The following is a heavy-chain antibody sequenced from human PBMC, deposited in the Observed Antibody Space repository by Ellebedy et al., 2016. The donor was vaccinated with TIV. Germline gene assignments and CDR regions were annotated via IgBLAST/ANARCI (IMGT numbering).Heavy chain of an antibody. Sequence: GESLKISXAASGSTFRNYAMHWVRQAPGKGLEWVAILSYDGSNQYYADSVKGRFTISKDNSENTLYLQMSSLRDEDTAVYYCARDYKQRNYGSGSLVAYTYYGMDVWGQGTTVIVSS. CDR3: ARDYKQRNYGSGSLVAYTYYGMDV. D-gene: IGHD3-10*01. CDR1: GSTFRNYA. J-gene: IGHJ6*02. CDR2: LSYDGSNQ. V-gene: IGHV3-30-3*01.